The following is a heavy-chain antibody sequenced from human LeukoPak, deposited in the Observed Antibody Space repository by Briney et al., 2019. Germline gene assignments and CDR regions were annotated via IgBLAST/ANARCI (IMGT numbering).Heavy chain of an antibody. D-gene: IGHD5-18*01. CDR1: GYIFTSYW. V-gene: IGHV5-51*01. CDR3: ARAQLWFRSDAFDI. J-gene: IGHJ3*02. Sequence: GESLKISCKGSGYIFTSYWVAWVRQMPGKGLEWMGIIYPGDSDTRYSPSFRGQVTISADKSISTAYLQWSSLKASDTAMYYCARAQLWFRSDAFDIWGQGTMVTVSS. CDR2: IYPGDSDT.